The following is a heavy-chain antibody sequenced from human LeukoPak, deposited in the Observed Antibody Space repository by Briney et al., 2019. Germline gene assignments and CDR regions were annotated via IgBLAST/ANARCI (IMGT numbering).Heavy chain of an antibody. J-gene: IGHJ4*02. CDR1: GLTFSSYW. V-gene: IGHV3-7*01. CDR3: VGGIGWLPDY. CDR2: IAQDGSEK. Sequence: GGSLRLSCAASGLTFSSYWGNWVRQAPGKGLEWVANIAQDGSEKNYVDSVKGRFTISRDNAENSLYLQMNSLRVEDTAVYYCVGGIGWLPDYWGQGTLVTVSS. D-gene: IGHD6-19*01.